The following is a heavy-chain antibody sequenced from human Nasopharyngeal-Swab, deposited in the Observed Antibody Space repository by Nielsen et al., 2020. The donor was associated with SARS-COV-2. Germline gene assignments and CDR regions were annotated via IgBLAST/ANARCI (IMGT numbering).Heavy chain of an antibody. D-gene: IGHD3-16*01. CDR1: AYTFTSSY. Sequence: ASAKVSCKASAYTFTSSYTHWVRQAPAQGLEWMGIINPRAGSTSFAQKFQGRVTITRDTSTTTVDMEVTSLRSEDTAVYSCARTAVGANGAFDIWGQGTLVTVSS. V-gene: IGHV1-46*01. J-gene: IGHJ3*02. CDR2: INPRAGST. CDR3: ARTAVGANGAFDI.